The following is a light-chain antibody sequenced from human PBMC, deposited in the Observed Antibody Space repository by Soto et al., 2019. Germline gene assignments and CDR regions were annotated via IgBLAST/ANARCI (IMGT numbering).Light chain of an antibody. V-gene: IGLV2-14*01. Sequence: QSALTQPASVSGSLGQSITISCTGTSSDVGYYDYVSWYQQHPGKAPKLTIYNVSNRPSGVSNRFSGSKSGNTASLTISGLQAEDEADYYCSSYASTTTLVFGGGTKLTVL. CDR3: SSYASTTTLV. CDR1: SSDVGYYDY. CDR2: NVS. J-gene: IGLJ3*02.